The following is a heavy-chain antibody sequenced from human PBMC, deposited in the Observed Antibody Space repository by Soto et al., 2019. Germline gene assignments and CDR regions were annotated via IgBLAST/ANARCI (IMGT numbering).Heavy chain of an antibody. J-gene: IGHJ6*02. D-gene: IGHD3-16*01. V-gene: IGHV1-69*01. CDR1: GGTFSSYA. CDR3: AICGFGDYYYVMAF. CDR2: IIPIFGTA. Sequence: SVNGSCKAAGGTFSSYAISWVRQAPGQGLEWMGGIIPIFGTANYAQKFQGRVTITADESTSTAYMELSSLRSEDTAVYYCAICGFGDYYYVMAFWGQGSTVIVSS.